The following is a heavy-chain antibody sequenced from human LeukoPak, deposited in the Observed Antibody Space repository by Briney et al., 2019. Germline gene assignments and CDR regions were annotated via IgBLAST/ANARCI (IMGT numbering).Heavy chain of an antibody. Sequence: PGGSLLLSCAAAGFTFSSYDMHWVRQATGKGLEWVSAIGTAGDTYYSGSVKVRFTISRENAKNSLYLQMNSLRAGDTAVYYCARGVDGSGSYNWFDHWGQGTLVTVSS. J-gene: IGHJ5*02. V-gene: IGHV3-13*01. CDR1: GFTFSSYD. CDR3: ARGVDGSGSYNWFDH. CDR2: IGTAGDT. D-gene: IGHD3-10*01.